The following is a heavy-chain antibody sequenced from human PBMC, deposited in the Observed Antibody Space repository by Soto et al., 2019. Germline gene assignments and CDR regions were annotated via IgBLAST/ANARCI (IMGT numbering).Heavy chain of an antibody. V-gene: IGHV4-39*01. J-gene: IGHJ4*02. CDR1: GDSISSSNYF. CDR3: ARRYGWLYFDY. CDR2: IFYSGST. Sequence: QLQLQESGPGLVKPWETLSLTCTVSGDSISSSNYFWGWIRQPHGKGLEWIGTIFYSGSTYYNPSLKSRVTISVDTSKNQFSLRLISVTAADTALYYCARRYGWLYFDYWGQGSLVTVSS. D-gene: IGHD6-19*01.